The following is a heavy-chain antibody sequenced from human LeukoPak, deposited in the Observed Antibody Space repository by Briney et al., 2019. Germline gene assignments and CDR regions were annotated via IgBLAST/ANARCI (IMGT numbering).Heavy chain of an antibody. V-gene: IGHV1-69*05. CDR1: GGTFSSYA. CDR2: IIPIFGTA. CDR3: ARLRSTLTLPYYYYFMDV. J-gene: IGHJ6*03. Sequence: SVKVSCKASGGTFSSYAISWVRQAPGQGLEWMGGIIPIFGTANYAQKLQGRVTISTDTSTNTAYMELRSLRSDDTAVYYCARLRSTLTLPYYYYFMDVWGKGTTVTVSS. D-gene: IGHD4-11*01.